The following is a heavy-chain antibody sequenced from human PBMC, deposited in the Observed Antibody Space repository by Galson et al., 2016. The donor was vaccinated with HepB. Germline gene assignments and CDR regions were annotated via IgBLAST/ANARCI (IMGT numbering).Heavy chain of an antibody. D-gene: IGHD3-10*01. V-gene: IGHV1-8*02. J-gene: IGHJ6*02. CDR2: MSPESGNT. Sequence: SVKVSCKASGYTFNSFDITWVRQASGQGLEWMGWMSPESGNTAYAQRFQGRVTMTKNTSISTVFMELSSLRSDDTAVYYCARVLPEALWLAGFGMDVWGQGTTVIVSS. CDR1: GYTFNSFD. CDR3: ARVLPEALWLAGFGMDV.